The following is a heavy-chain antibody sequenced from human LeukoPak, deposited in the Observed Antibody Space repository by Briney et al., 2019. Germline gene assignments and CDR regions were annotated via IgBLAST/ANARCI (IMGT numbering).Heavy chain of an antibody. Sequence: PSETLSLTCTVSVGSITSGSYYWGWIRQPPGKGLEWIGSIYYSGSTYYNPSLKSRVTISVDTSNKLFSLKLSSVTAADTAVYYCAGVRFSGGACFFGSWFDPWGQGTLVTVSS. CDR3: AGVRFSGGACFFGSWFDP. D-gene: IGHD2-21*02. J-gene: IGHJ5*02. CDR1: VGSITSGSYY. V-gene: IGHV4-39*02. CDR2: IYYSGST.